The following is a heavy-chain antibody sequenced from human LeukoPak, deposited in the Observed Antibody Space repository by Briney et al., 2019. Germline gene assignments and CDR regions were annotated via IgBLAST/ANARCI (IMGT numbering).Heavy chain of an antibody. V-gene: IGHV3-9*01. Sequence: PGGSLRLSCAASGFTFDDYAMHWVRQAPGKGLEWVSGISWNSGSIGYADSVKGRFTISRDNAKNTLYLQMNSLRAEDTAVYYCAKDGTRLPTYFDYWGQGTLVTVSS. CDR2: ISWNSGSI. CDR3: AKDGTRLPTYFDY. D-gene: IGHD5-18*01. CDR1: GFTFDDYA. J-gene: IGHJ4*02.